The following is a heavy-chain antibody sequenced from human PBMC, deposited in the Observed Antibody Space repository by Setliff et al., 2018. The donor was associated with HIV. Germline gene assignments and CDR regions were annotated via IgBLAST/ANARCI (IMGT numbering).Heavy chain of an antibody. J-gene: IGHJ4*02. CDR2: ISSSGTT. D-gene: IGHD3-9*01. Sequence: SETLSLTCVVSDDSFSNYDWTWIRQSPGKALEWIGYISSSGTTNYNPSLRSRVTISMETSNTRFSLWLRSATAADTATYFCARHESVDPRIGYWGQGTLVTVSS. V-gene: IGHV4-59*08. CDR1: DDSFSNYD. CDR3: ARHESVDPRIGY.